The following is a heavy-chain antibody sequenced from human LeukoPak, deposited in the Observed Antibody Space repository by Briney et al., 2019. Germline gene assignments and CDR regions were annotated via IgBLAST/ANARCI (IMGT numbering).Heavy chain of an antibody. CDR3: ARRRRALYYYGSGSYQYFDY. J-gene: IGHJ4*02. D-gene: IGHD3-10*01. Sequence: SETLSLTCTVSGGSISSYYWSWIRQPPGKGLEWIGYIYYSGSTNYNPSLKSRVTISVDTSKNQFSLKLSSVTAADTAVYYCARRRRALYYYGSGSYQYFDYWGQGTLVTVSS. CDR2: IYYSGST. V-gene: IGHV4-59*12. CDR1: GGSISSYY.